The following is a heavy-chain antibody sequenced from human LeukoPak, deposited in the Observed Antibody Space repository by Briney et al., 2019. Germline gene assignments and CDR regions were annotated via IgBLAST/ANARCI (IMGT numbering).Heavy chain of an antibody. CDR2: IKQDGSEK. J-gene: IGHJ4*02. Sequence: PGGSLRLSCAASGFTFSSYGMHWVRQAPGKGLEWVANIKQDGSEKYYVDSVKGRFTISRGNAKNSLYLQMNSLRAEDTAVYYCASFTYYYDSSGYSPDYWGQGTLVTVSS. CDR1: GFTFSSYG. CDR3: ASFTYYYDSSGYSPDY. V-gene: IGHV3-7*01. D-gene: IGHD3-22*01.